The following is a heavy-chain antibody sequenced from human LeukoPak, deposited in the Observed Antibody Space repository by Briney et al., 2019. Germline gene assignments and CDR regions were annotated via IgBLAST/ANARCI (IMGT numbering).Heavy chain of an antibody. J-gene: IGHJ6*03. V-gene: IGHV4-31*03. D-gene: IGHD3-22*01. CDR3: ARTPDNHYYYMDV. CDR2: IYYSGST. Sequence: TLSLTCTVSGGSISSGGYYWSWIRQHPGKGLEWIGYIYYSGSTYYNPSLKSRVTISVDTSKNHFSLKLSSVTAADTAVYYCARTPDNHYYYMDVWGKRTTVTVSS. CDR1: GGSISSGGYY.